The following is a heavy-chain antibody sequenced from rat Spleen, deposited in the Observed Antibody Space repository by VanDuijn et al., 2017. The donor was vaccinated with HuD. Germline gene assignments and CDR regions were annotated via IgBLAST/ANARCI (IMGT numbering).Heavy chain of an antibody. CDR1: GFTFNNYW. D-gene: IGHD1-9*01. CDR2: ITNTGGST. J-gene: IGHJ2*01. V-gene: IGHV5-31*01. CDR3: TRELRVYPPDFFDY. Sequence: EVQLVESGGGLVQPGRSLKLSCVASGFTFNNYWMTWIRQAPGKGLEWVASITNTGGSTYYPDSVKGRFTISRDNAKSTLYLQMNSLRSEDTATYYCTRELRVYPPDFFDYWGQGVMVTVSS.